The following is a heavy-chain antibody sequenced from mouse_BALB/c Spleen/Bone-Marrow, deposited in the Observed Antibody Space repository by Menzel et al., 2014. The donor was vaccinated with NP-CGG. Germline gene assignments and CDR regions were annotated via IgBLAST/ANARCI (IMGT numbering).Heavy chain of an antibody. CDR1: GYTFTSSW. Sequence: LQQSGSELVRPGASVKLSCKASGYTFTSSWMHWVKQRHGQGLEWIGDIYPGSGSTNYDEKFTSKGTLTVDTSSSTAYMHLSSLTSEDSAVYYCTSWDYWGQGTTLTASS. J-gene: IGHJ2*01. CDR3: TSWDY. CDR2: IYPGSGST. V-gene: IGHV1S22*01.